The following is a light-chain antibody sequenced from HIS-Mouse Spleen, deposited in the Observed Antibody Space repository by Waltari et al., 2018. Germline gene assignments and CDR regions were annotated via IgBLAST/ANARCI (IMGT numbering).Light chain of an antibody. CDR1: NIGSKS. CDR3: QVWDSSSDHPV. V-gene: IGLV3-21*02. CDR2: EGS. J-gene: IGLJ1*01. Sequence: SYVLTQPPSVSVAPGQTARITCGGNNIGSKSVHWYQQKPGQAPVLVVYEGSDRPSGIPERFSGSNSGNTATLTISRVEAGDEADYYCQVWDSSSDHPVFGTGTKVTVL.